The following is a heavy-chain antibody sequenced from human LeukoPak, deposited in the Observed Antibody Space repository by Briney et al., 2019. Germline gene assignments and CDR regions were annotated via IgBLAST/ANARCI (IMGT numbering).Heavy chain of an antibody. D-gene: IGHD2-2*01. Sequence: GGSLRLSCAASGFPFSTYNMNWVRQAPGKGLEWVSYISSYSGIIYYADSVKGRFTISRDNAKKSLYLQMNSLRDEDTAVYYCARGPQRGAAANYYGTDVWGQGTMVTVSS. CDR1: GFPFSTYN. CDR2: ISSYSGII. CDR3: ARGPQRGAAANYYGTDV. J-gene: IGHJ6*02. V-gene: IGHV3-48*02.